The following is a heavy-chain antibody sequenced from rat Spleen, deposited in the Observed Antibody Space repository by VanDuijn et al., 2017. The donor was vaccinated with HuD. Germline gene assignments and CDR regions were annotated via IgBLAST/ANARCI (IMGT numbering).Heavy chain of an antibody. CDR2: ISPSGVGT. CDR1: GFTFSNYG. D-gene: IGHD1-1*01. J-gene: IGHJ1*01. V-gene: IGHV5-19*01. Sequence: EVQLVESGGGLVQPGRSLKLSCAASGFTFSNYGMHWIRQAPTRGLEWVASISPSGVGTSFRDSVKGRFTLSRYNAENTVYLQMNSLRSEDTATYYCAKGGDPYWYFDFWGPGTMVTVSS. CDR3: AKGGDPYWYFDF.